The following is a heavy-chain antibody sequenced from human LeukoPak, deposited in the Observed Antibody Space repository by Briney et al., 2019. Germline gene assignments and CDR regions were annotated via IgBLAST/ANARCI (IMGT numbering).Heavy chain of an antibody. CDR3: ALNYGDYYYYMDV. V-gene: IGHV1-69-2*01. Sequence: GASVKVSCKVSGYTFTDYYMHWVQQAPGKGLEWMGLVDPEDGETIYAEKFQGRVTITADTSTDTAYMELSSLRSEDTAVYDCALNYGDYYYYMDVWGKGTTVTVSS. J-gene: IGHJ6*03. CDR1: GYTFTDYY. D-gene: IGHD4-17*01. CDR2: VDPEDGET.